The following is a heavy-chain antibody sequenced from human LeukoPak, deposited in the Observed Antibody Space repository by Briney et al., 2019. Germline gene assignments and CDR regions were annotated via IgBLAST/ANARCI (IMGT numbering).Heavy chain of an antibody. Sequence: GGSLRLSCAASGFTFSSYAMSWVRQAPGKGLEWGSAIGGSGSTTYYADSVKGQFTISRDNSKNTLYLQMNSLRAEDTAVYYCAKDTASSWWYFDLWGRGTLVTVSS. D-gene: IGHD5-18*01. V-gene: IGHV3-23*01. CDR3: AKDTASSWWYFDL. CDR1: GFTFSSYA. CDR2: IGGSGSTT. J-gene: IGHJ2*01.